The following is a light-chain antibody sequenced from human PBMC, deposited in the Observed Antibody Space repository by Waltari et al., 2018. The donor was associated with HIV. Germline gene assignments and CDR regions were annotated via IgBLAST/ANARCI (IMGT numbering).Light chain of an antibody. J-gene: IGLJ3*02. CDR3: GTWDSSLNSWE. CDR2: DTN. Sequence: QSVLTQPPSVSAAPGQKVTISCSGATFNIGNQYVSWFQQLPGTAPKLLIYDTNKRPSGISDRFSGSKSGTSATLGITGLQTGDEADYYCGTWDSSLNSWEFGGGTKLTVL. CDR1: TFNIGNQY. V-gene: IGLV1-51*01.